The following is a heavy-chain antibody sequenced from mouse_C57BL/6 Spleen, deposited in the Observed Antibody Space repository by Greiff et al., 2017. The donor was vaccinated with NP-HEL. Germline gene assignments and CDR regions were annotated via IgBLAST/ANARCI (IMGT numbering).Heavy chain of an antibody. Sequence: VQLQQSGPGLVQPSQSLSITCTVSGFSLTSYGVHWVRQSPGKGLEWLGVIWRGGSTDYNAAFMSRLSITKDNSKSQVFFKMNSLQADDAAIYYCAKNSDYYYAMDYWGQGTSVTVSS. CDR1: GFSLTSYG. CDR2: IWRGGST. V-gene: IGHV2-5*01. J-gene: IGHJ4*01. CDR3: AKNSDYYYAMDY. D-gene: IGHD2-4*01.